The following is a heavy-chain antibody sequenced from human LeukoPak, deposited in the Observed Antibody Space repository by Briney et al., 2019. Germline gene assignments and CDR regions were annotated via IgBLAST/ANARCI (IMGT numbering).Heavy chain of an antibody. J-gene: IGHJ4*02. D-gene: IGHD1-26*01. Sequence: SETLSLTCGVYGGSFSGYYWSWIRQSPGKGLEWIGEINHSGSTNYNPSFKSRVIISVDTSKNRFSLRLSSVTAADTAVYYCARGAATVDYWGQGTLVTVSS. V-gene: IGHV4-34*01. CDR3: ARGAATVDY. CDR1: GGSFSGYY. CDR2: INHSGST.